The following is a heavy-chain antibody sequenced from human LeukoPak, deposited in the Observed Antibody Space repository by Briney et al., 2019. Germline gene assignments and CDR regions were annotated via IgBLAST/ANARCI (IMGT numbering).Heavy chain of an antibody. CDR3: ARARYYYDSSGYYPLRLDY. V-gene: IGHV1-46*01. Sequence: ASVKVSCKASGYTFTSYYMHWVRQAPGQGLEWMGLINPSGGSTSYAQKFQGRVTMTRDTSTSTVYMELSSLRSEDTAVYYCARARYYYDSSGYYPLRLDYWGQGTLVTVSS. J-gene: IGHJ4*02. CDR1: GYTFTSYY. D-gene: IGHD3-22*01. CDR2: INPSGGST.